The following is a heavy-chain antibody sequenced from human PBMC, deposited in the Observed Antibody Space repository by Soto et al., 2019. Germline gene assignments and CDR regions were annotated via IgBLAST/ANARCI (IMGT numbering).Heavy chain of an antibody. CDR1: GFPFSSYG. D-gene: IGHD1-1*01. V-gene: IGHV3-33*01. CDR3: TREVQPGVRREYDY. J-gene: IGHJ4*02. CDR2: IWYDGSNK. Sequence: GGSLRLSCAASGFPFSSYGMHWVRQAPGKGLEWVAVIWYDGSNKYYADTVKGRFTISRDNAKNSLFLQMNSLRAEDTAVYFCTREVQPGVRREYDYWGQGTLVTVSS.